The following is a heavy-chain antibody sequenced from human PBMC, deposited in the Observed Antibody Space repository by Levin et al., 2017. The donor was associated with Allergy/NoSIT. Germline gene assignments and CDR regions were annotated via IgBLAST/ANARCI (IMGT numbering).Heavy chain of an antibody. CDR3: ASRGFRASTYYFDY. CDR1: GFTFSNYG. CDR2: ITYDGSNK. D-gene: IGHD6-25*01. J-gene: IGHJ4*02. V-gene: IGHV3-30*03. Sequence: PGGSPRLSCVASGFTFSNYGMHWVRQAPGKGLEWVAVITYDGSNKLYADSVKGRFTISRDDSKNTLYLQMNSLRAEDTAVYYCASRGFRASTYYFDYWGQGSLVTVSS.